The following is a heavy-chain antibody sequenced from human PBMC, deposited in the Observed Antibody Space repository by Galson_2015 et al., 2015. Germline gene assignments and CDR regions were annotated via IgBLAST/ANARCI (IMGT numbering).Heavy chain of an antibody. CDR2: ISYDGSRD. V-gene: IGHV3-30-3*01. Sequence: SLRLSCAASGFTFSSYAMHWVRQAPGKGLEWVALISYDGSRDYYADSVKGRFTISRDNSKNTPYLQMNSLRAEDTTVYYCARDRAMVRGVIGLAYYGMDVWGQGTTVTVSS. D-gene: IGHD3-10*01. J-gene: IGHJ6*02. CDR1: GFTFSSYA. CDR3: ARDRAMVRGVIGLAYYGMDV.